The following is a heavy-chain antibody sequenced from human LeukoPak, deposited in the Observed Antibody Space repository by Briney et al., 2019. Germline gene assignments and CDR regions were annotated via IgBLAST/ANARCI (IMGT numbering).Heavy chain of an antibody. J-gene: IGHJ3*02. CDR1: GFTFSSYA. D-gene: IGHD3-3*01. V-gene: IGHV3-23*01. CDR2: ISGSGGST. CDR3: ATEIRFLEWLFSAFDI. Sequence: PGGSLRLSCAASGFTFSSYAMSWVRQAPGKGLEWVSAISGSGGSTYYADSVKGRFTISRDNSKNTLYLQMNSLRAEDTAVYYCATEIRFLEWLFSAFDIWGQGTMVTVSS.